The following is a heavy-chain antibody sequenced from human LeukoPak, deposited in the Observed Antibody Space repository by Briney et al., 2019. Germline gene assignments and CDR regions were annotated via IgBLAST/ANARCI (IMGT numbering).Heavy chain of an antibody. CDR1: GGSISSSNW. J-gene: IGHJ4*02. Sequence: PSETLSLTCAVSGGSISSSNWWNWVRQPPGKGLEWIGEIYHTGSTNYNPSLKGRVTMSVDKSKNQFSLKVTSVTAADTAVYYCAGLNSGLDYWGQGTLVTVSP. D-gene: IGHD2-15*01. V-gene: IGHV4-4*02. CDR2: IYHTGST. CDR3: AGLNSGLDY.